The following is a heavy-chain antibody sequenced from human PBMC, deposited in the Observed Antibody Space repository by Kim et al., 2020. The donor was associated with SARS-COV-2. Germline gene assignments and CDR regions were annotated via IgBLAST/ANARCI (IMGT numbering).Heavy chain of an antibody. J-gene: IGHJ6*02. CDR3: TTIVVVPAALYYYGMDV. Sequence: VKGRFTISRDDTKHTAYLQMNSLKTEDTAVYYCTTIVVVPAALYYYGMDVWGQGTTVTVSS. D-gene: IGHD2-2*01. V-gene: IGHV3-73*01.